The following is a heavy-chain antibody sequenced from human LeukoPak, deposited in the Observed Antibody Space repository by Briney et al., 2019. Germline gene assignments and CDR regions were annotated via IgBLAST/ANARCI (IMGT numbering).Heavy chain of an antibody. J-gene: IGHJ3*02. Sequence: PSETLSLTCTVSGGSISSYYWSWIRQPPGKGLEWIGYIYYSGSTNYNPSLKSRVTISVDTSKNQFSLKLSSVTAADTAVYCCARLRYYGGSAAFDIWGQGTMVTVSS. CDR2: IYYSGST. CDR1: GGSISSYY. D-gene: IGHD3-10*01. CDR3: ARLRYYGGSAAFDI. V-gene: IGHV4-59*08.